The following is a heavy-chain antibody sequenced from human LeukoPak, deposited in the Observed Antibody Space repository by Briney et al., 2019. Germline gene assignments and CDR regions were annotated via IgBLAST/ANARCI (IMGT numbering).Heavy chain of an antibody. J-gene: IGHJ3*02. CDR1: GYIFSNHY. V-gene: IGHV1-46*04. CDR2: INPNGIST. Sequence: GASVKVSCKASGYIFSNHYIHWVRQAPGQGLEWMGVINPNGISTNYAQMLQGRVTMTGDTSTSTVYMELSSLRSEDTAVYYRARVRDGYNDAYDIWGQGTMVTVTS. CDR3: ARVRDGYNDAYDI. D-gene: IGHD5-24*01.